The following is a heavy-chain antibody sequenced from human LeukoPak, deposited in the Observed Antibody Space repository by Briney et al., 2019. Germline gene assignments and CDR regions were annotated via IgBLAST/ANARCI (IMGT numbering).Heavy chain of an antibody. V-gene: IGHV3-30*02. J-gene: IGHJ4*02. CDR1: RFTFSSYG. D-gene: IGHD2-2*01. CDR3: AKGSSTSIDY. CDR2: IRYDGSNK. Sequence: GGSLRLSCAASRFTFSSYGMHWVRQAPGKGLEWVAFIRYDGSNKYYADSVKGRFTISRDNSKNTLYLQMNSLRAEDTAVYYCAKGSSTSIDYWGQGTLVTVSS.